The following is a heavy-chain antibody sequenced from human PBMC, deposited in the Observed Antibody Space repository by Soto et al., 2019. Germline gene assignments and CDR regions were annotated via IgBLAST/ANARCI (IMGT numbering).Heavy chain of an antibody. V-gene: IGHV4-61*01. Sequence: QVQLQESGPGLVKPSETLSLTCTVSGGSVSSGSYYWSWIRQPPGKGLEWIGYIYYSGSTNYNPSLKSRVTISVDTSKNQFSLKLSSVTAADTAVYYCARARYCISTSCYDRIDYWGQGTLVTVSS. D-gene: IGHD2-2*01. CDR1: GGSVSSGSYY. CDR3: ARARYCISTSCYDRIDY. CDR2: IYYSGST. J-gene: IGHJ4*02.